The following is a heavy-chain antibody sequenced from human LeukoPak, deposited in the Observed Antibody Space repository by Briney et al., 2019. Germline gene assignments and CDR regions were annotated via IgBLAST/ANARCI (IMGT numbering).Heavy chain of an antibody. V-gene: IGHV3-30-3*01. CDR2: ISYDGSNK. Sequence: GRSLRLSCAASGFTFSSYAMHWVRQAPGKGLEWVAVISYDGSNKYYADSVKGRFTISRDNSKNTLYLQMNSLRAEDTAVYYCADFDYWGQGTLVTVSS. CDR1: GFTFSSYA. CDR3: ADFDY. J-gene: IGHJ4*02.